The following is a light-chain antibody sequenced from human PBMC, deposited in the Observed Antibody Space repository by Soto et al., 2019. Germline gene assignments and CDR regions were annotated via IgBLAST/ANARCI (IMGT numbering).Light chain of an antibody. Sequence: IQLTQSPSSLSASVGDRVTITCRASQGITSYLAWYQQRPGKAPGLLIYSASTLQSGVPSRFSGSGYGTDFSLTISNLQPEDFATYYCQQLSSHPLTFGGGTKVEIK. CDR2: SAS. J-gene: IGKJ4*01. CDR3: QQLSSHPLT. CDR1: QGITSY. V-gene: IGKV1-9*01.